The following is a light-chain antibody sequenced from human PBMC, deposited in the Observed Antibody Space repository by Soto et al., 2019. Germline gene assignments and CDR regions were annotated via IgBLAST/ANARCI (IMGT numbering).Light chain of an antibody. CDR1: RSVSSN. J-gene: IGKJ1*01. V-gene: IGKV3-15*01. CDR3: QQYNNWWT. CDR2: GAS. Sequence: EIVMTQSPATLSVSPVERATLSCRASRSVSSNLAWYQQKPGQAPRLLIYGASTRATGIPARFSGSGSGTEFTLTISSLQSEDFAVYYCQQYNNWWTFGQGTKVEIK.